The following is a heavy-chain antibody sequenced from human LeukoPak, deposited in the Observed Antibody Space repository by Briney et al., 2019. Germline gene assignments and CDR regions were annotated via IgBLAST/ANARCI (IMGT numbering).Heavy chain of an antibody. V-gene: IGHV1-2*02. CDR2: INPNSGGT. Sequence: ASVKVSCKASGYTFTGYYMHWVRQAPGQGLEWMGWINPNSGGTNYAQKFQGRVTMTRDTSISTAYMELSSLRSDDTAIYYCARYYCSSSSCYVDYWGQGTLVTVSS. CDR1: GYTFTGYY. J-gene: IGHJ4*02. D-gene: IGHD2-2*01. CDR3: ARYYCSSSSCYVDY.